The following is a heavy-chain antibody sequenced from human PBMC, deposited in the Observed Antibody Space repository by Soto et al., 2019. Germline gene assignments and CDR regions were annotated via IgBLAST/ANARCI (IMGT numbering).Heavy chain of an antibody. Sequence: PSETLSLTCAVYGGSFSGYYWIWIRQPPGKGLEWIGEINHSGSTNYNPSLKSRVTISVDTSKNQFSLKLSSVTAADTAVYYCARAPSIAVAGTTIYYYYYGMDVWGQGTTVTVSS. CDR1: GGSFSGYY. CDR3: ARAPSIAVAGTTIYYYYYGMDV. D-gene: IGHD6-19*01. CDR2: INHSGST. J-gene: IGHJ6*02. V-gene: IGHV4-34*01.